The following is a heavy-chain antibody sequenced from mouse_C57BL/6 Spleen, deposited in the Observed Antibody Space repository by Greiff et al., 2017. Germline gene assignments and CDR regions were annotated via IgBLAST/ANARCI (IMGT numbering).Heavy chain of an antibody. CDR2: IRLKSDNYAT. D-gene: IGHD2-1*01. V-gene: IGHV6-3*01. Sequence: EVKVEESGGGLVQPGGSMKLSCVASGFTFSNYWMNWVRQSPEKGLEWVAQIRLKSDNYATHYAESVKGRFTISRDDSKSSVYLQMNNLRAEDTGIYYCTGKLLWFAYWGQGTLVTVSA. CDR1: GFTFSNYW. J-gene: IGHJ3*01. CDR3: TGKLLWFAY.